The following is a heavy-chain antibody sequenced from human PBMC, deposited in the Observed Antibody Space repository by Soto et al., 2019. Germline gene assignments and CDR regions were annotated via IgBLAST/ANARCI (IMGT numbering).Heavy chain of an antibody. CDR1: GFSFSTYA. J-gene: IGHJ4*02. V-gene: IGHV3-23*01. D-gene: IGHD4-17*01. Sequence: EVQLLESGGGLVHPGGSLRLSCAASGFSFSTYAFNWVRQAPGKGLEWVSTIISRGTTYYADSVKGRFTISRDNSQRTVSLQMNSLRAEDTATYYCVKEGREATVTTFLDYWGQGTLVTVSS. CDR3: VKEGREATVTTFLDY. CDR2: IISRGTT.